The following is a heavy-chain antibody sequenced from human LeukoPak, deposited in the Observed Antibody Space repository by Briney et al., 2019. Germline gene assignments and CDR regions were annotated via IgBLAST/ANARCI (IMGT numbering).Heavy chain of an antibody. CDR2: ISNTGGII. J-gene: IGHJ3*02. CDR1: GFTFSSNS. CDR3: AREHIYAFDI. D-gene: IGHD2-21*01. Sequence: GGSLRLSCVASGFTFSSNSMNWVRQAPGKGLEWVSYISNTGGIIYYADSVKGRFTISRDNAKNSLYLQMNSLRDEDTAVYYCAREHIYAFDIWGQGTMVTVSS. V-gene: IGHV3-48*02.